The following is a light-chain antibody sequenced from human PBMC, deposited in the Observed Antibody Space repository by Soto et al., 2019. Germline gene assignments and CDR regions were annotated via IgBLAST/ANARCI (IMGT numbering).Light chain of an antibody. CDR2: DIS. J-gene: IGKJ4*01. Sequence: EIVLTQSPDTLSLSPGERATLSCRASQSVSRNSLAWYQQKRGQAPRLLIYDISSRATGIPDRFSGGGSGTDFTLTISTLEPEDFVVYYCQQYGSAPVTFGGGTKVEIK. V-gene: IGKV3-20*01. CDR1: QSVSRNS. CDR3: QQYGSAPVT.